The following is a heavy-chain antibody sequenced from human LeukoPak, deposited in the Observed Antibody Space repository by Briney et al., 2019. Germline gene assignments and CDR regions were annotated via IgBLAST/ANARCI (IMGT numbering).Heavy chain of an antibody. CDR2: FDPEDGET. D-gene: IGHD3-10*01. CDR1: GYTLTELS. J-gene: IGHJ4*02. CDR3: ARGFASFMVRGVMLR. V-gene: IGHV1-24*01. Sequence: GASVKVSCKVSGYTLTELSMHWVRQAPGRGLEWMGGFDPEDGETIYAQKFQGRVTMTRNTSISTAYMELSSLRSEDTAVYYCARGFASFMVRGVMLRWGQGTLVTVSS.